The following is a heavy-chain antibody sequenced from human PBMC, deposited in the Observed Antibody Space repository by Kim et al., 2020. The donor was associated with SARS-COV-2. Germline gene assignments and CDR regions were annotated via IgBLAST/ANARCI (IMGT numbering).Heavy chain of an antibody. CDR1: GFTFSNYY. CDR3: ARDIHNFWSWGMGSYYGMDV. CDR2: ISSNDSTI. D-gene: IGHD3-3*01. Sequence: GGSLRLSCAASGFTFSNYYMSWIRQAPGKGLEWVSYISSNDSTINYADSVKGRFTMSRDNAKNSLYLQMNSLRAEDTAVYYCARDIHNFWSWGMGSYYGMDVWGQGTTVTVSS. V-gene: IGHV3-11*01. J-gene: IGHJ6*02.